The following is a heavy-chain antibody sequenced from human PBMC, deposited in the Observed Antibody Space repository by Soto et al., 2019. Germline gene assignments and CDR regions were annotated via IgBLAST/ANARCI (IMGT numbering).Heavy chain of an antibody. D-gene: IGHD6-19*01. V-gene: IGHV1-69*13. J-gene: IGHJ4*02. CDR1: GGTFSSYA. CDR2: IIPIFGTA. Sequence: ASVKVSCKASGGTFSSYAISWLRQAPEQGLEWMGGIIPIFGTANYAQKFQGRVTITADESTSTAYMELSSLRSEDTAVYYCARGYRDSGWSPAGYWGQGTLVTVSS. CDR3: ARGYRDSGWSPAGY.